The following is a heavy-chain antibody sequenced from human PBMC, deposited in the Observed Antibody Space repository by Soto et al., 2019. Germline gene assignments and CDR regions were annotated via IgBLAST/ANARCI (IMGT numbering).Heavy chain of an antibody. V-gene: IGHV1-46*01. CDR1: GYTFTGYY. CDR3: ARYYYDSSGYYRFDY. D-gene: IGHD3-22*01. J-gene: IGHJ4*02. CDR2: INPTGGGT. Sequence: ASVNVSCKASGYTFTGYYIHWVRQAPGQGLEWMGIINPTGGGTSYAQKFQGRLTMTRDTSTSTVYMELSGLTSEDTAVYYCARYYYDSSGYYRFDYWGQGTQVTVSS.